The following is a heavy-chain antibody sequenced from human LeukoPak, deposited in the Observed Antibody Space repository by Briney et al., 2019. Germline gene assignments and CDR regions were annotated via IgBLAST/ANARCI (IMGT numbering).Heavy chain of an antibody. Sequence: ASVKVSCKASGGTFSSYAISWVRQAPGQGLKWMGGIIPIFSTANYAQKFQGRVTITTDESTSTAYMELSSLRSEDTAINYRNEASAGHNYIDYWGQGTMVTVSS. CDR1: GGTFSSYA. V-gene: IGHV1-69*05. D-gene: IGHD5-24*01. CDR2: IIPIFSTA. CDR3: NEASAGHNYIDY. J-gene: IGHJ4*02.